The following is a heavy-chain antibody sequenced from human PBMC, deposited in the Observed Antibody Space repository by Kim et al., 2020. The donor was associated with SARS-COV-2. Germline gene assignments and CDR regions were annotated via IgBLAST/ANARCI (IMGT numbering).Heavy chain of an antibody. CDR3: AKSDQLLPSNY. J-gene: IGHJ4*02. CDR2: T. V-gene: IGHV3-23*01. Sequence: TSYADSVTGRFTISRDNSKNTLYLQMNSLRAEDTAVYYCAKSDQLLPSNYWGQGTLVTVSS. D-gene: IGHD2-2*01.